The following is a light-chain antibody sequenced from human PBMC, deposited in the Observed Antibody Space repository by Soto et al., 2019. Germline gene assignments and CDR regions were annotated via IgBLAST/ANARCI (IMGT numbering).Light chain of an antibody. CDR1: SSDVGGYNY. CDR3: SSYTSSSTPYYV. V-gene: IGLV2-14*01. CDR2: DVS. Sequence: QSALTQPASGSGSPGQSITISCTGNSSDVGGYNYVSWYQQHPGKAPKLMIYDVSNRPSGVSNRFSGSKSGNTASLTISGLQAEDEADYYCSSYTSSSTPYYVFGTGTKVTVL. J-gene: IGLJ1*01.